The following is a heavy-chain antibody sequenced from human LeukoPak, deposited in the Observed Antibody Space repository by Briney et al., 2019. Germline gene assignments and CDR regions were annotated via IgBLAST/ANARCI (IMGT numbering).Heavy chain of an antibody. CDR2: IYYSGST. CDR3: ARHLDASISDAFDI. J-gene: IGHJ3*02. V-gene: IGHV4-4*02. Sequence: SSGTLSLTCAVSGGSIRSSNWWSWVRQSPGKGLEWIGSIYYSGSTYYNPSLKSRVTISVDTSKNQFSLKLSSVTAADTAVYYCARHLDASISDAFDIWGQGTMVTVSS. CDR1: GGSIRSSNW.